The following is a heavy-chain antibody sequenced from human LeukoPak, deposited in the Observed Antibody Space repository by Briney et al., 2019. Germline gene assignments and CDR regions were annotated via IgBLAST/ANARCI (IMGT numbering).Heavy chain of an antibody. V-gene: IGHV1-69*06. J-gene: IGHJ5*02. D-gene: IGHD6-19*01. CDR1: GRTFSSYA. Sequence: SVKVSCKASGRTFSSYAISWVRQAPGQGLEWMGGIIPIFGTANYAQKFQGRVTITADKSTSTAYMELSSLRSEDTAVYYCASSSGWYLDNWFDPWGQGTLVTVSS. CDR3: ASSSGWYLDNWFDP. CDR2: IIPIFGTA.